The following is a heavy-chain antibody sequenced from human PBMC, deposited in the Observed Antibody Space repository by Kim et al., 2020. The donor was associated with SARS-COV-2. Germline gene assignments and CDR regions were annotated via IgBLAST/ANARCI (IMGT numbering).Heavy chain of an antibody. J-gene: IGHJ1*01. D-gene: IGHD3-22*01. CDR3: ARAYYDSSGRRRYFQH. Sequence: KSQGRVTITADKSTSTAYMELSSLRSEDTAVYYCARAYYDSSGRRRYFQHWGQGTLVTVSS. V-gene: IGHV1-69*04.